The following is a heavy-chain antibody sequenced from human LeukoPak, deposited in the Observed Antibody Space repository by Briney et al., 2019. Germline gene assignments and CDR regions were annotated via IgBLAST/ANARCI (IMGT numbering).Heavy chain of an antibody. J-gene: IGHJ5*02. V-gene: IGHV4-59*08. CDR3: ARITVGANGYNWFDP. CDR1: GGSISTYY. Sequence: SETLSLTRAVSGGSISTYYWNWIRQPPGKGLEWIGYIYYTGSTIYNPSLKSRVTISVDTSKNQFSLKLSSVTAADTAVYYCARITVGANGYNWFDPWGQGTLVTVSS. CDR2: IYYTGST. D-gene: IGHD1-26*01.